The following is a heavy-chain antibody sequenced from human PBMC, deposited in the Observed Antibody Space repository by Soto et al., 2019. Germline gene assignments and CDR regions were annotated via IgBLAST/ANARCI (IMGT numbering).Heavy chain of an antibody. Sequence: QVQLVESGGGVVQPGRSLRLSCAASGFPFTSYGMHWVRQAPGTGMERVTLIWYEGSIKYYADSVNGRFTISRDSSQKTVYLQMNSLRAEDTAMYYCARVWGYGDYLFYYWGQGTLVTVSS. V-gene: IGHV3-33*01. CDR2: IWYEGSIK. CDR3: ARVWGYGDYLFYY. CDR1: GFPFTSYG. D-gene: IGHD4-17*01. J-gene: IGHJ4*02.